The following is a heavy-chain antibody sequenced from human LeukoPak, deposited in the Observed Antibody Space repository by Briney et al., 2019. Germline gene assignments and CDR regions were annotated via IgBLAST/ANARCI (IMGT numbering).Heavy chain of an antibody. J-gene: IGHJ4*02. CDR2: IYYSGST. CDR3: ARGRQYYDFWSGYYTAFGY. Sequence: SETLSLTCTVSGGSISSSSYYWGWIRQPPGKGLEWIGSIYYSGSTYCNPSLKSRVTISVDTSRNQFSLKLSSVTAADTAVYYCARGRQYYDFWSGYYTAFGYWGQGTLVTVSS. V-gene: IGHV4-39*07. D-gene: IGHD3-3*01. CDR1: GGSISSSSYY.